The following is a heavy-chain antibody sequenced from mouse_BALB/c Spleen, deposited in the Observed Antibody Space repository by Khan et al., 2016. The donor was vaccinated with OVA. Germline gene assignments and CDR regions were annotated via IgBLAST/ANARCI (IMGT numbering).Heavy chain of an antibody. V-gene: IGHV3-2*02. J-gene: IGHJ4*01. CDR2: ISYSGST. CDR3: ARQNYYGYDLDY. CDR1: GYSISSNYA. D-gene: IGHD1-1*01. Sequence: EVQLQESGPGLVNPSQSLSLTCTVAGYSISSNYAWSWIRQFPGNKLEWMGYISYSGSTSYNPSLKSRISITRDTSKNQFFLQLNSVTAEDTATYYWARQNYYGYDLDYWGQGTSVTVSS.